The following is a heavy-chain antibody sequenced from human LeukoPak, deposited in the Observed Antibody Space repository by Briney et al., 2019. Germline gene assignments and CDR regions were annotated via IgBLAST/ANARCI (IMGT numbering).Heavy chain of an antibody. J-gene: IGHJ4*02. CDR3: ARHVRIVGATTSPFDY. V-gene: IGHV5-51*01. Sequence: AGESLKISCKGSGYSFTSYWIGWVRQMPGKGLEWMGIIYPGDSDTRYSPSFQGQVTISADKSISTAYLQWSSLKALDTAMYYCARHVRIVGATTSPFDYWGQGTLVTVSS. D-gene: IGHD1-26*01. CDR1: GYSFTSYW. CDR2: IYPGDSDT.